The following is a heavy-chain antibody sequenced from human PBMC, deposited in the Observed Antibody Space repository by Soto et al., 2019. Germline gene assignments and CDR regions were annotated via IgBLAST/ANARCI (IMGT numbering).Heavy chain of an antibody. CDR3: ARDSYYDSSGYYYYYGMDV. D-gene: IGHD3-22*01. V-gene: IGHV3-48*02. CDR2: ISSSSSTI. CDR1: GFTFSSYS. J-gene: IGHJ6*02. Sequence: PGGSLRLSCAASGFTFSSYSMNWVRQAPGKGLEWVSYISSSSSTIYYADSVKGRFTISRDXAKNSLYLQMNSLRDEDTAVYYCARDSYYDSSGYYYYYGMDVWGQGTTVTVS.